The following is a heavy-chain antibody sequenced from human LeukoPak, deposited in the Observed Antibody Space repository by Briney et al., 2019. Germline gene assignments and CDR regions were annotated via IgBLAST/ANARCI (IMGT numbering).Heavy chain of an antibody. J-gene: IGHJ4*02. CDR1: GDSISSYY. V-gene: IGHV4-59*01. CDR2: IYSSGST. D-gene: IGHD3-10*01. Sequence: PSETLSLTCTVSGDSISSYYWNWIRQPPGTGLEWIGYIYSSGSTSYNPSLRSRVTMSGDTSKNQISLRLSSVTAGDTAVYYCARYHYASGSFDYWGQGTLVTVSS. CDR3: ARYHYASGSFDY.